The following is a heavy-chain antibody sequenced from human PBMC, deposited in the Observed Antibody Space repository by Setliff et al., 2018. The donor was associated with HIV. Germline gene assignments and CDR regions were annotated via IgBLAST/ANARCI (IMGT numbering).Heavy chain of an antibody. J-gene: IGHJ6*02. V-gene: IGHV4-59*01. CDR3: ARIFGDKGYYYGMDV. Sequence: PSETLSLTCTVSGGSISSYYRSWIRQPPGKGLEWIGYIYYSGSTNYNPSLKSRVTISVDTSKNQFSLKLSSVIAADTAVYYCARIFGDKGYYYGMDVWGQGTTVTV. CDR2: IYYSGST. D-gene: IGHD3-3*01. CDR1: GGSISSYY.